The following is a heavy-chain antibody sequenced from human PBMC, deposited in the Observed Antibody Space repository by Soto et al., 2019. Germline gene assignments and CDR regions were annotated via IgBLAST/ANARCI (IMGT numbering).Heavy chain of an antibody. CDR2: IIPIFGTA. D-gene: IGHD3-22*01. CDR3: ARGIGDSSGHTWYYYGMDV. J-gene: IGHJ6*02. CDR1: GGTFSSYA. V-gene: IGHV1-69*06. Sequence: SVKVSCKASGGTFSSYAISWVRQAPGQGLEWMGGIIPIFGTANYAQKFQGRVTITADKSTSTAYMELSSLRSEDTAVYYCARGIGDSSGHTWYYYGMDVWGHGTTVTVSS.